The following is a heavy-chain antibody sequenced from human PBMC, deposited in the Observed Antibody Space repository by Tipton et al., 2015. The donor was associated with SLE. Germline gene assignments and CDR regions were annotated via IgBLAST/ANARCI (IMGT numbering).Heavy chain of an antibody. Sequence: TLSLTCTVSGGSISSSSYYWSWIRQPPGKGQEWIGNIYYSGNTNYNPSLKSRVTISVDTSKNQFSLKLNSVTAADTAVYYCARVSSSWHNWFDPWGQGTLVTVSS. J-gene: IGHJ5*02. CDR2: IYYSGNT. CDR3: ARVSSSWHNWFDP. V-gene: IGHV4-61*01. CDR1: GGSISSSSYY. D-gene: IGHD6-13*01.